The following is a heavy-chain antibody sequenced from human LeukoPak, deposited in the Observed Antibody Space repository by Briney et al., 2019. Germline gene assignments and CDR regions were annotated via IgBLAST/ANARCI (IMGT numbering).Heavy chain of an antibody. V-gene: IGHV4-39*01. CDR3: ASKRSGYYSGFFDY. CDR2: IYYSGST. Sequence: SETLSLTCTVSGGSISSSDYYWGWIRQPPGRGLEWIGSIYYSGSTYYSPSLKSRVTISVDTSKNQFSLKLSSLTAADTAVYYCASKRSGYYSGFFDYWGQGTLVTVSS. D-gene: IGHD3-22*01. J-gene: IGHJ4*02. CDR1: GGSISSSDYY.